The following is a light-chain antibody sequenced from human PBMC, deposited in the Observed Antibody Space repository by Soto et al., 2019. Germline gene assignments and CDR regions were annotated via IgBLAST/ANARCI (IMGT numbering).Light chain of an antibody. Sequence: EIVLTQSPGTLSLSPGERATLSCRASQSVSSSYLAWYQQKPCQAPRLLIYGASSRATGIPDRFSGSGCGTDFTLTIRRLEAEDFEVYYCQQCGSSPLTFGQGTKVEIK. J-gene: IGKJ1*01. CDR2: GAS. CDR1: QSVSSSY. V-gene: IGKV3-20*01. CDR3: QQCGSSPLT.